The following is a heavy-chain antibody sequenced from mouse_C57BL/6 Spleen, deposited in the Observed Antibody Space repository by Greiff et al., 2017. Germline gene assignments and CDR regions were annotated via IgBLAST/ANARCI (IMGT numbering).Heavy chain of an antibody. CDR1: GYAFSSYW. D-gene: IGHD3-3*01. CDR2: IYPGDGDT. Sequence: QVQLKESGAELVKPGASVKISCKASGYAFSSYWMNWVKQRPGKGLEWIGQIYPGDGDTNYNGKFKGKATLTADKSSSTAYMQLSSLTSEDSAVYFCARGDRLFYFDYWGQGTTLTVSS. V-gene: IGHV1-80*01. CDR3: ARGDRLFYFDY. J-gene: IGHJ2*01.